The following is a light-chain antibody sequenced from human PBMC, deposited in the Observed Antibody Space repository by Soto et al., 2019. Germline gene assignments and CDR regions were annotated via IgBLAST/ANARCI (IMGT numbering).Light chain of an antibody. CDR1: QSVSSN. J-gene: IGKJ5*01. CDR3: QQDNNWPPLT. Sequence: EIVMTQSPATLSVSPGERATLSCRASQSVSSNLAWYQQKPGQAPSLLIYGASTRATGIPARFSGSGSGTEFTLTISSLQSEDFAVYYCQQDNNWPPLTFGQGTRLEIK. CDR2: GAS. V-gene: IGKV3-15*01.